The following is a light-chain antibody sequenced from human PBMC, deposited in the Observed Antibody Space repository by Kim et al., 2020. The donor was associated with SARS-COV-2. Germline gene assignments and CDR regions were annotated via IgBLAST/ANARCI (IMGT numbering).Light chain of an antibody. V-gene: IGKV1-39*01. Sequence: ASVGDRVTITCRASQSISSYLNWYQQKPGKAPKLLIYAASSLQSGVPSRFSGSGSGTDFTLTISSLQPEDFATYYCQQSYSTPPYTFGQGTKLDI. CDR1: QSISSY. CDR2: AAS. J-gene: IGKJ2*01. CDR3: QQSYSTPPYT.